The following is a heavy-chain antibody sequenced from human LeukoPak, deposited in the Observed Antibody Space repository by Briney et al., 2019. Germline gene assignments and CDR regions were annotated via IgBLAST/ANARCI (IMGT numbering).Heavy chain of an antibody. CDR3: AKEGRLNWFDP. J-gene: IGHJ5*02. CDR1: GFTFDDYA. D-gene: IGHD2-21*01. Sequence: PGGSLRLSCAASGFTFDDYAMHWVRQAPGKGLEWVSGISWNSGSIGYADSVKGRFTISRDNAKNSLYLQMNSLRAEDTALYYCAKEGRLNWFDPWGQGTLVTVSS. CDR2: ISWNSGSI. V-gene: IGHV3-9*01.